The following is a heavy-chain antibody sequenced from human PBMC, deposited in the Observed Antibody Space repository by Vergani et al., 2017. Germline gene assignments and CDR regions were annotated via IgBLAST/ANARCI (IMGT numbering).Heavy chain of an antibody. D-gene: IGHD3-10*01. V-gene: IGHV1-24*01. J-gene: IGHJ4*02. CDR1: GYTLTELS. CDR3: AADPKGLLWFGEFPPAFDY. CDR2: FDPEDGET. Sequence: QVQLVQSGAEVKKPGASVKVSCKVSGYTLTELSMHWVRQAPGKGLEWMGGFDPEDGETIYAQKFQGRVTKTEDTSTDTAYMELSSLRSEDTAVYYCAADPKGLLWFGEFPPAFDYWGQGTLVTVSS.